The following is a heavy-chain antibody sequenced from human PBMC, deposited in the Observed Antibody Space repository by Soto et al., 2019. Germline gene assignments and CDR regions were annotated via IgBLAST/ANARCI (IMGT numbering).Heavy chain of an antibody. J-gene: IGHJ4*02. CDR1: GFTFSCYA. CDR2: ISGSGGST. D-gene: IGHD5-18*01. CDR3: AKSTGYSYGTNFDS. V-gene: IGHV3-23*01. Sequence: LXLSCAPSGFTFSCYAMSWFLQAPGKGLEWVSAISGSGGSTYYADSVKGRFTISRDNSKNTLYLQMNSLRAEDTAVYYCAKSTGYSYGTNFDSWGQGTLVTVS.